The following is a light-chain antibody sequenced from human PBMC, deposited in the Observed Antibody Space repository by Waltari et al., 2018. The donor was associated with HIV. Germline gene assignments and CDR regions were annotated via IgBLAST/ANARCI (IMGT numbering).Light chain of an antibody. V-gene: IGLV1-51*01. CDR2: DND. Sequence: SVLTQLPSVSAAPGQSVTISCSGCSSPIGNTSDTWYQQLPGTAPKLLSYDNDKRPSGISDRFSGSKSATSATLAISGLRTGDEAHYYCGTRDSSLTEDWVFGGGTKLNVL. CDR1: SSPIGNTS. J-gene: IGLJ3*02. CDR3: GTRDSSLTEDWV.